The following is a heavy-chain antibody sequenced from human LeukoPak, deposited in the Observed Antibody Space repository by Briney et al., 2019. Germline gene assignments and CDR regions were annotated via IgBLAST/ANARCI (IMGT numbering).Heavy chain of an antibody. D-gene: IGHD3-9*01. CDR3: ARRDVLTGYQEPFFDY. V-gene: IGHV4-59*08. CDR1: GGSISGDY. Sequence: SETLSLTCTVSGGSISGDYWSWIRQPPGKGLEWIGYKYYTGSTNYNPSLKSRVTISVDTSKNQFSLKLSSVTAADTAVYYCARRDVLTGYQEPFFDYWGQGALVTVSS. J-gene: IGHJ4*02. CDR2: KYYTGST.